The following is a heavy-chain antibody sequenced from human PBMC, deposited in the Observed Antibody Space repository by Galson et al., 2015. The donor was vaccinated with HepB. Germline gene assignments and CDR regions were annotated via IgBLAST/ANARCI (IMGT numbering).Heavy chain of an antibody. CDR2: ISWNSGSI. D-gene: IGHD1-14*01. V-gene: IGHV3-9*01. CDR1: GFTFDDYA. CDR3: AKLEPTAGFDY. J-gene: IGHJ4*02. Sequence: SLRLSCAASGFTFDDYAMHWVRQAPGKGLEWVSGISWNSGSIGYADSVKGRFTISRDNAKNSLYPQMNSLRAEDTALYYCAKLEPTAGFDYWGQGTLVTVSS.